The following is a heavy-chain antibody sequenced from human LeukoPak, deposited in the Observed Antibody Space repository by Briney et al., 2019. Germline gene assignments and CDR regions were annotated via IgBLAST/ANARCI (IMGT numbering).Heavy chain of an antibody. CDR1: GFTFSSYG. V-gene: IGHV3-30*18. J-gene: IGHJ4*02. CDR2: ISYVGSNK. CDR3: AKDVRAHDYDFWSGYFDY. D-gene: IGHD3-3*01. Sequence: GGALRLSCAASGFTFSSYGLHWVRQAPGKGLEWVAVISYVGSNKYYADSVKGRFTISRDHSKNTLYLQMNSLRAEDTAVYYCAKDVRAHDYDFWSGYFDYWGLGNLVTVSS.